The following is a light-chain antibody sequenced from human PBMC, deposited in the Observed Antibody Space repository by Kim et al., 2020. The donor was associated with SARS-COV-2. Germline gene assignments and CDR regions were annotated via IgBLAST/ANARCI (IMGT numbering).Light chain of an antibody. V-gene: IGLV3-1*01. CDR1: KLGDKY. CDR3: QAWDSSTGV. CDR2: QDS. Sequence: SYELTQPPSVSVSPGQTASITCSGDKLGDKYACWYQQKPGQSPVLVIYQDSNRPSRIPERFSGSNSGNTATLTISGTQALDEADYYCQAWDSSTGVFGGG. J-gene: IGLJ2*01.